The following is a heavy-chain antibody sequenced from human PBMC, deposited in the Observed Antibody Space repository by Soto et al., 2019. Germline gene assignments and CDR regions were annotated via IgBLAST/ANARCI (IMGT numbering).Heavy chain of an antibody. CDR3: ARNFWRDSRQGLDV. Sequence: QLQLQESGPGLVKPSQTLSLTCTVSGGSINSGGCFWSWVRQPPGKGLEWIGDIYYTGTTYYNPALKSRLSISLDKSRDQFSLRLSSVAAADTAVYYCARNFWRDSRQGLDVWGQGATVTVSS. D-gene: IGHD3-3*01. CDR2: IYYTGTT. CDR1: GGSINSGGCF. V-gene: IGHV4-31*03. J-gene: IGHJ6*02.